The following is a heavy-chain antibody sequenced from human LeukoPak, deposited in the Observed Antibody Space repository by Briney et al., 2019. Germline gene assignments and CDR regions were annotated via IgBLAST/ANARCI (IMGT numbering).Heavy chain of an antibody. D-gene: IGHD1-26*01. J-gene: IGHJ4*02. CDR1: GFTVSSNY. CDR2: IYSGGST. V-gene: IGHV3-53*01. Sequence: GGSLRLSCAASGFTVSSNYMSWVRQAPGKGLEWVSLIYSGGSTYYADSVKGRFTVSRDNSKNTLDLQMNSLRAEDTAVYYCARSVGATLRKNLYFDYWGQGTLVTVSS. CDR3: ARSVGATLRKNLYFDY.